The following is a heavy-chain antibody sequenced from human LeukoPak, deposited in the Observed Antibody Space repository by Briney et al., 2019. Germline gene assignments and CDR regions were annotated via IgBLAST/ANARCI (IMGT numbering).Heavy chain of an antibody. Sequence: PSETLSLTCTVFGGSISSVSYYWGWIRQSPGKGLECIGSIFYNGRVFYNPSLKSRVTISVDTSKNQFSLRLNSVTAADTSVYYCARISYSSCINYWGQGTLVTVSS. D-gene: IGHD6-19*01. CDR1: GGSISSVSYY. V-gene: IGHV4-39*01. CDR3: ARISYSSCINY. J-gene: IGHJ4*02. CDR2: IFYNGRV.